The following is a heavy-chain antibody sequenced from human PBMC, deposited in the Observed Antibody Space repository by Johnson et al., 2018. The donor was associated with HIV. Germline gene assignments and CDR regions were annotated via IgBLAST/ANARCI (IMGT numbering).Heavy chain of an antibody. CDR3: VRGGQWGATDAFDV. Sequence: QVQLVESGGGLVQPGGSVRLSCAASEFTVRSNYMHWVRQAPGKGLEWVAVTSYDGSNKYYADSVRGRFTISRDNSKNTLYLQMNSLRAEDTAVYYCVRGGQWGATDAFDVWGQGTMVTVSS. CDR2: TSYDGSNK. V-gene: IGHV3-30-3*01. CDR1: EFTVRSNY. D-gene: IGHD6-19*01. J-gene: IGHJ3*01.